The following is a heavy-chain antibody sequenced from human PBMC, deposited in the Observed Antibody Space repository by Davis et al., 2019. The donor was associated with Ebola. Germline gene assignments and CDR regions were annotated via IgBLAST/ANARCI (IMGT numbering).Heavy chain of an antibody. CDR3: ARGNGCSGGSCYSSYFDY. D-gene: IGHD2-15*01. V-gene: IGHV3-11*06. Sequence: GESLKISCAASGFTFSDYYMSWIRQAPGKGLEWVSYISSSSSYTNYADSVKGRFTISRDNAKNSLYLQMNSLRAEDTAVYYCARGNGCSGGSCYSSYFDYWGQGTLVTVSS. CDR1: GFTFSDYY. CDR2: ISSSSSYT. J-gene: IGHJ4*02.